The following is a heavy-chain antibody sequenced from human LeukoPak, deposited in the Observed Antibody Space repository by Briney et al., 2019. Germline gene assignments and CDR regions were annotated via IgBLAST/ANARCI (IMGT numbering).Heavy chain of an antibody. Sequence: LTGGSLSLSCAASGFNFKIYGMTWVRQAPGKGLEWVSALNGGGITYYADSVKGRFTISRDTSTNTLYLQMNSLRAEDTAVYYCAKKGDYDISGYYPLDYWGQGTLVTVS. CDR3: AKKGDYDISGYYPLDY. CDR2: LNGGGIT. J-gene: IGHJ4*02. V-gene: IGHV3-23*01. D-gene: IGHD3-22*01. CDR1: GFNFKIYG.